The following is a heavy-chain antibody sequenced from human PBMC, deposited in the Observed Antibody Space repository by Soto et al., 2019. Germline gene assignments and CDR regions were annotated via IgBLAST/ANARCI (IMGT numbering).Heavy chain of an antibody. Sequence: PETLCLTCTVSAGSISTDYWSVFRQPPGKGLEWIGYIYYSGSTNYNPSLKSRVTISIDTSKNQFSLKLSSVTAADTAVYYCAGGYSGYVNFDYWGQGSLVTVS. CDR1: AGSISTDY. CDR2: IYYSGST. V-gene: IGHV4-59*08. CDR3: AGGYSGYVNFDY. D-gene: IGHD5-12*01. J-gene: IGHJ4*02.